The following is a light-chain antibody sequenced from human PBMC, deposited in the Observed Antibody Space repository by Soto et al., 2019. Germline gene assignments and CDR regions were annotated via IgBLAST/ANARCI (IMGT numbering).Light chain of an antibody. CDR2: GAS. J-gene: IGKJ1*01. CDR3: QQYESSVT. CDR1: QSVSSSF. Sequence: EIVLTQSPGSLSLSPGEGATLSCRASQSVSSSFFAWYQQKPGQAPSLLIYGASRRDTGVPDRFSGSGSGTDFTLSISRLEPEDFAVYYCQQYESSVTFGQGTKVEIK. V-gene: IGKV3-20*01.